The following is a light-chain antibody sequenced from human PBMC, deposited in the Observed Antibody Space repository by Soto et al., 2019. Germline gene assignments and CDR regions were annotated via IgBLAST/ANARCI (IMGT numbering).Light chain of an antibody. J-gene: IGKJ4*01. Sequence: EIVLTQSPGTLSLSPGERATLSCRASQSVSISYLAWYQQRPGQAPRLLIYGASSRATGIPDRFSGSGSGTDFTLTINRLEPEDFAVYYCQQYDSSPPFALTFSGGTKVDIK. CDR1: QSVSISY. CDR3: QQYDSSPPFALT. V-gene: IGKV3-20*01. CDR2: GAS.